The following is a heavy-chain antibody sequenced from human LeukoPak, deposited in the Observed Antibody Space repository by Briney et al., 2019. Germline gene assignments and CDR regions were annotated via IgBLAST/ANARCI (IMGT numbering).Heavy chain of an antibody. V-gene: IGHV1-69*05. Sequence: SVKVSCKASGGTFGSYAISWVRQAPGQGLEWMGGIIPIFGTANYAQKFQGRVAITTDESTSTAYMELSSLRSEDTAVYYCARGALEPGYYYYYMDVWGKGTTVTVSS. CDR2: IIPIFGTA. D-gene: IGHD1-14*01. CDR3: ARGALEPGYYYYYMDV. J-gene: IGHJ6*03. CDR1: GGTFGSYA.